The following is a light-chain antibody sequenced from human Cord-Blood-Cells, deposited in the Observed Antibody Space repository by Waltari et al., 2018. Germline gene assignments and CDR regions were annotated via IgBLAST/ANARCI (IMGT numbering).Light chain of an antibody. CDR3: QQYNNWLMYT. J-gene: IGKJ2*01. CDR1: QSISSY. V-gene: IGKV1-39*01. CDR2: AAS. Sequence: DIQMTQSPSSLSASVGDRVTITCRASQSISSYLNWYQQKPGKAPKLLIYAASSLQSGVPSRFSGSGSGTEFTLTISSLQSEDFAVYYCQQYNNWLMYTFGQGTKLEIK.